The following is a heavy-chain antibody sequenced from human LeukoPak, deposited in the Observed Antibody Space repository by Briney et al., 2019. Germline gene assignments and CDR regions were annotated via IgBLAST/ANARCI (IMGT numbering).Heavy chain of an antibody. J-gene: IGHJ3*02. CDR1: GFTFSSYW. CDR2: IKQDGSEK. V-gene: IGHV3-7*01. CDR3: ARGGRPGDAFDI. Sequence: PGGSLRLSCAAPGFTFSSYWMSWVRQAPGKGLEWVANIKQDGSEKYYVDSVKGRFTISRDNAKNSLYLQMNSLRAEDTAVYYCARGGRPGDAFDIWGQGTMVTVSS. D-gene: IGHD5-12*01.